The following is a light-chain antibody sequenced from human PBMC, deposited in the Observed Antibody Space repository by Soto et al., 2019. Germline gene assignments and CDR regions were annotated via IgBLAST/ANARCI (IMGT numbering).Light chain of an antibody. CDR1: QSISSW. CDR2: KAS. V-gene: IGKV1-5*03. J-gene: IGKJ1*01. Sequence: DIQMTQSPSTLSASVGDRVTITCRASQSISSWLAWYQQKPGKAPKLLIYKASSLESGVPSRFSGSGSETEITLTISSLQPDDFATYYCQQYNSYATFGQGTKVDIK. CDR3: QQYNSYAT.